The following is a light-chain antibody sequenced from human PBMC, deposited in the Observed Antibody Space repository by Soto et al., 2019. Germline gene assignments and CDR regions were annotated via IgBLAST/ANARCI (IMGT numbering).Light chain of an antibody. CDR2: ETN. J-gene: IGLJ1*01. Sequence: QSVLTQPPSVSAAPGQTVTISCSGSGSNIGNNYVSWYQHLPGAAPKLLIFETNRRPAGIPDRFSGSKSGTSATLGITGLQTADEGDYYCASWDNSLSDGRVFGPGTQLTVL. CDR3: ASWDNSLSDGRV. V-gene: IGLV1-51*02. CDR1: GSNIGNNY.